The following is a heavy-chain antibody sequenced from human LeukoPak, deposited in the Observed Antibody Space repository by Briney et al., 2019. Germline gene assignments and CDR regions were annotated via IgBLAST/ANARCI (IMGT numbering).Heavy chain of an antibody. Sequence: SGTLSLTCSVSGDSIRSGTYSWGWIRQPPGKGLEWIGSISYTGSTYYNPSLKSRVTISVDTSKNQFPLKMSTVTAADTAVYYCATHAGGIAASGTRPFDYWGQGTLVTVSS. J-gene: IGHJ4*02. CDR2: ISYTGST. CDR3: ATHAGGIAASGTRPFDY. D-gene: IGHD6-13*01. V-gene: IGHV4-39*01. CDR1: GDSIRSGTYS.